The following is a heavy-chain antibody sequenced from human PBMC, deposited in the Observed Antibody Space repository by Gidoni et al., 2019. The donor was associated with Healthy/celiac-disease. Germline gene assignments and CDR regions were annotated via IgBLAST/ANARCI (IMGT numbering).Heavy chain of an antibody. Sequence: QVQLVESGGGVVQPGRSLRLSCAASGFPFSSYGMHWVRQAPGKGLEWVEVIWYDGSNKYYADSVKGRFTISRDNSKNTLYLQMNSLRAEDTAVYYCARDLQIAAPSYYYYGMDVWGQGTTVTVSS. CDR2: IWYDGSNK. J-gene: IGHJ6*02. V-gene: IGHV3-33*01. CDR3: ARDLQIAAPSYYYYGMDV. D-gene: IGHD6-25*01. CDR1: GFPFSSYG.